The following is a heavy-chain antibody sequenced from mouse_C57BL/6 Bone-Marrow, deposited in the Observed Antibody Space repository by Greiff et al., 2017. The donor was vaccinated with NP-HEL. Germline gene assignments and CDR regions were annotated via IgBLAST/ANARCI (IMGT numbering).Heavy chain of an antibody. CDR2: IHPNSGST. J-gene: IGHJ3*01. CDR1: GYTFTSYW. D-gene: IGHD2-3*01. V-gene: IGHV1-64*01. Sequence: QVQLQEPGAELVKPGASVKLSCKASGYTFTSYWMHWVKQRPGQGLEWIGMIHPNSGSTNYNEKFKIKATLTVDKSSSTAYMQLSSLTSEDSAVYYCARGWLLPAYWGQGTLVTVSA. CDR3: ARGWLLPAY.